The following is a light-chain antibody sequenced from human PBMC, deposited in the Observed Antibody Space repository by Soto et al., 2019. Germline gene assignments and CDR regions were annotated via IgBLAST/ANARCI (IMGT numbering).Light chain of an antibody. V-gene: IGKV1-8*01. J-gene: IGKJ1*01. CDR1: QGISSY. CDR3: QQYYSYPRT. Sequence: AIRMTQSPSSLSASTGDRVTITCRASQGISSYLAWYQQKPGKAPKLLIYAASTLQSGVPSRFSGSGSGTDFTLTLSCLQSEDFATYYCQQYYSYPRTFGQGTKVGIK. CDR2: AAS.